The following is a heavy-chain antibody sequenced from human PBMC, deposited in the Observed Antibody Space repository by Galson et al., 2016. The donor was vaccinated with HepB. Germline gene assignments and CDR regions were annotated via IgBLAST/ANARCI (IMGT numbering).Heavy chain of an antibody. CDR3: AREPPVVSPTYYYYMDV. CDR1: GDSVSSNNAG. CDR2: TYYWSKWYY. V-gene: IGHV6-1*01. Sequence: CAISGDSVSSNNAGWNWIRQSPSRGLEWLGKTYYWSKWYYDYSVSLKGRMTISPDTSKNQFSLHLNSVTPEDTAVYYCAREPPVVSPTYYYYMDVWGEGTTVTVSS. J-gene: IGHJ6*03. D-gene: IGHD2-2*01.